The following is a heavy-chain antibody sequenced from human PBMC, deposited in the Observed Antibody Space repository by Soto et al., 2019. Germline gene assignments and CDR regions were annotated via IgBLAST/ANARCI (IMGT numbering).Heavy chain of an antibody. J-gene: IGHJ3*02. V-gene: IGHV3-23*01. Sequence: EVQLLESGGGLVQPGGSPRLSCAASGFTFRTYGMSWVRQAPGKGLEWVSSISDSGGSPYYADSVKGRFTISRDNSKNTLYLQMNGLRAEDTAVYYCAKLRELPIHDAFDIWGQGTMVTVSS. CDR1: GFTFRTYG. CDR3: AKLRELPIHDAFDI. CDR2: ISDSGGSP. D-gene: IGHD1-26*01.